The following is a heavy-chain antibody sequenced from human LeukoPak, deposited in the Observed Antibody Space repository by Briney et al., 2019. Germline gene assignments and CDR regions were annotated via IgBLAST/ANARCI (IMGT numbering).Heavy chain of an antibody. CDR1: GYSFPGYW. Sequence: GESLKISCKGSGYSFPGYWIGWVRHMPGKGLEWMGFIYPGGSDTRYSPPFQGQVTISADKSINTAYLQWSSLKASDTAIYYCARQDFYYYYMDVWGKGTSVTVSS. CDR2: IYPGGSDT. J-gene: IGHJ6*03. V-gene: IGHV5-51*01. CDR3: ARQDFYYYYMDV.